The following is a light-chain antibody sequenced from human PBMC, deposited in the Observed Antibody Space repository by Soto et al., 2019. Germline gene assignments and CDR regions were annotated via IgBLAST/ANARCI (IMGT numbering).Light chain of an antibody. V-gene: IGKV1-12*01. J-gene: IGKJ1*01. CDR1: QDIKYW. Sequence: DIQMTQSPSSVSASVGDRVTITCRASQDIKYWLAWYQQRPGKAPKLLIYGASSLHSGVPSRFRGSGSGTDFTLTISSLHPEDFASCHCQHANSFLPWTFVQGTKVEIK. CDR2: GAS. CDR3: QHANSFLPWT.